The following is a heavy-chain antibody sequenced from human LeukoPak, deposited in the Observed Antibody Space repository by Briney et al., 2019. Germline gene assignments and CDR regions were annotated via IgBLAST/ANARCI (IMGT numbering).Heavy chain of an antibody. V-gene: IGHV4-4*07. CDR2: IYTSGST. Sequence: PSETLSLTCTVSGASISSYYWTWIRQPAGEGLEWIGRIYTSGSTNYNPSLKSRVTMSVDTSKNQFSLKLSSVTAADTAVYYCARARGGSGSYGHFDYWARETLATVP. J-gene: IGHJ4*02. CDR3: ARARGGSGSYGHFDY. CDR1: GASISSYY. D-gene: IGHD3-16*01.